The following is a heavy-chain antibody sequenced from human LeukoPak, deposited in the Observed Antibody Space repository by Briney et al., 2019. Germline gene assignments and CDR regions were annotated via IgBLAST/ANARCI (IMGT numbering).Heavy chain of an antibody. CDR1: GFTFSSYS. V-gene: IGHV3-23*01. CDR3: AKWAARGDGLPRSHFDY. Sequence: GGSLRLSCAASGFTFSSYSMSWVRQAPGKGLEWVSAITGSGGSTYYADSVKGRFTISRDNSKDTLYLQLNSLRAEDTALYYCAKWAARGDGLPRSHFDYWGQGILVTVSS. CDR2: ITGSGGST. D-gene: IGHD2-21*02. J-gene: IGHJ4*02.